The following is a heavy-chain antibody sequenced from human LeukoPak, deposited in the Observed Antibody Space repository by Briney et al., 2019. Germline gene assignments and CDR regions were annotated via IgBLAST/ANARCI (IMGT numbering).Heavy chain of an antibody. Sequence: AGSLRLSCTASGFAFSVYAMSWLRQPPGKGLEWGSTINANSGTTSYAASVRGRFTISRDNSKNTLYLHLNTLRADDTATYYCAKPISGGLAVTADWFHPWGQGTLVVVSS. CDR1: GFAFSVYA. J-gene: IGHJ5*01. CDR3: AKPISGGLAVTADWFHP. V-gene: IGHV3-23*01. CDR2: INANSGTT. D-gene: IGHD6-19*01.